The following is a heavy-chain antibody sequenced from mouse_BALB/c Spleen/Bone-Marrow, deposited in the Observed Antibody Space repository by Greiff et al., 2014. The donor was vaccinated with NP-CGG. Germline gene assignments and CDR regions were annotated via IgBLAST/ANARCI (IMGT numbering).Heavy chain of an antibody. J-gene: IGHJ4*01. V-gene: IGHV1-87*01. CDR2: IYPGDGDT. CDR3: ARYYYAMDY. CDR1: GYTFTSYW. Sequence: VQLQQSGAELARPGASVKLSCKASGYTFTSYWMQWVKQRPGQGLEWIGAIYPGDGDTRYTQKFKGKATLTADRSSSTAYMQLSSLASEDSAVYYGARYYYAMDYWGQGTSVTVSS.